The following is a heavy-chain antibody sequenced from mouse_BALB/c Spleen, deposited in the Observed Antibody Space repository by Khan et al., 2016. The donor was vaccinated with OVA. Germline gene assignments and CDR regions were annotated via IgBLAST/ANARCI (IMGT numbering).Heavy chain of an antibody. V-gene: IGHV1-63*02. CDR3: ARPYYSVVGNATLDD. D-gene: IGHD1-1*01. J-gene: IGHJ4*01. CDR1: GYTFTNYW. Sequence: QVQLQQSGAELVRPGTSVKMSCKASGYTFTNYWIGWIKQRPGHGLEWIGDIYPGNGNTNYNEKFKGKATLTADTSSSTAYMQLSSLTSEDQAISYCARPYYSVVGNATLDDWGQGTSVTVSS. CDR2: IYPGNGNT.